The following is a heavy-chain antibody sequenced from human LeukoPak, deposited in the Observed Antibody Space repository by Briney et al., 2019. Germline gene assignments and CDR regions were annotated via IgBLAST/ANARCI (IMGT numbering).Heavy chain of an antibody. J-gene: IGHJ5*02. CDR2: IIPIFGTA. D-gene: IGHD1-26*01. CDR1: VGTFSSYA. V-gene: IGHV1-69*13. CDR3: ASPAVGATTDNWFDP. Sequence: SVKVSCKASVGTFSSYAISWVRQAPGEGLEWMGGIIPIFGTANYAQKFQGRVTITADESTSTAYMELSSLRSEDTAVYYCASPAVGATTDNWFDPWGQGTLVTVSS.